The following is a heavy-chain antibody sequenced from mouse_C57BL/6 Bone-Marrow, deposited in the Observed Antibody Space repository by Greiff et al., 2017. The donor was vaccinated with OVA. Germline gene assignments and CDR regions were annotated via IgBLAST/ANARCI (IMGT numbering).Heavy chain of an antibody. CDR1: GFSLTSYG. Sequence: VQLQESGPGLVQPSQSLSITCTVSGFSLTSYGVHWVRQSPGTGLEWLGVIWRGGSTDYNAAFMSRLSITKDNSKSQVFFKMNSLQADDTAIYYCAKAYYDYPWFANWGQGTLVTVSA. D-gene: IGHD2-4*01. CDR3: AKAYYDYPWFAN. CDR2: IWRGGST. V-gene: IGHV2-5*01. J-gene: IGHJ3*01.